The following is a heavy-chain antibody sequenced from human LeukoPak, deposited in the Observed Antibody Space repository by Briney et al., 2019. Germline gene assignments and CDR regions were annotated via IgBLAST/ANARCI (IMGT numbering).Heavy chain of an antibody. CDR3: ARSTYYYDSSGYLYPSFFDY. Sequence: GGSLRLSCAASGFTFYDYGMSWVRQAPGKGLEWVSGINWNGGSTGYADSVKGRFTISRDNAKNSLYLQMNSLRDEDTAVYYCARSTYYYDSSGYLYPSFFDYWGQGNLVTVSS. D-gene: IGHD3-22*01. CDR2: INWNGGST. V-gene: IGHV3-20*04. CDR1: GFTFYDYG. J-gene: IGHJ4*02.